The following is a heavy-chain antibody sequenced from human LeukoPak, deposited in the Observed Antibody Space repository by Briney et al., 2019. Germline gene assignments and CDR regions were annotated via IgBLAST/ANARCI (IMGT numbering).Heavy chain of an antibody. J-gene: IGHJ4*02. D-gene: IGHD3-9*01. CDR2: IYYSGST. V-gene: IGHV4-59*01. CDR1: GGSISSYY. Sequence: SETLSLTCTVSGGSISSYYWSWIRQPPGKGLEWIGYIYYSGSTNYNPSLKSRVTISVDTSKNQLSLKLSSVTAADTAVYYCARGGNYDILTGYYRPFDYWGQGTLVTVSS. CDR3: ARGGNYDILTGYYRPFDY.